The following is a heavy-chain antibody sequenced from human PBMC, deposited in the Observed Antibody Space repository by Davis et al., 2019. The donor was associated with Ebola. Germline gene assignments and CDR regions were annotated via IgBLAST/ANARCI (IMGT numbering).Heavy chain of an antibody. Sequence: GGSLRLSCAASGFTFSSYWMSWVRQAPGKGLEWVANIKQDGSEKYYVDSVKGRFTISRDNAKNSLYLQMNSLRAEDTAVYYCARDPGSSWYFMDVWGQGTLVTVSS. CDR2: IKQDGSEK. J-gene: IGHJ4*02. CDR1: GFTFSSYW. CDR3: ARDPGSSWYFMDV. V-gene: IGHV3-7*01. D-gene: IGHD6-13*01.